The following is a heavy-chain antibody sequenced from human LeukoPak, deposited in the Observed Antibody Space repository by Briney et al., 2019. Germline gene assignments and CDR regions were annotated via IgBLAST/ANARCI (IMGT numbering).Heavy chain of an antibody. CDR2: ISAYNGNT. Sequence: ASVKVSCKASGYTFTSYGISWVRQAPGQGLEWMGWISAYNGNTNYAQKLQGRVTMTTDTSTSTAYMELRSLRSDDTAVYYCARDHSSSWTDYYYYYYMDVWGKGTTVTVSS. CDR3: ARDHSSSWTDYYYYYYMDV. CDR1: GYTFTSYG. D-gene: IGHD6-13*01. V-gene: IGHV1-18*01. J-gene: IGHJ6*03.